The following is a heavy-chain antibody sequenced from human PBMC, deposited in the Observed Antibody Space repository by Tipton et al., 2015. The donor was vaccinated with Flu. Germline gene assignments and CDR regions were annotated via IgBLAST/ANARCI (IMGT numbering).Heavy chain of an antibody. J-gene: IGHJ6*03. Sequence: TLSLTCIVSGESITSTSYYWGWIRQPPGKGLEWIGSFYYTGDTFYKPSLKSRATISVDMSKKQFSLNLSSVTAADTAVYYCARLHSFYFYMDVWGKGATVTVSS. CDR2: FYYTGDT. V-gene: IGHV4-39*01. D-gene: IGHD4-11*01. CDR1: GESITSTSYY. CDR3: ARLHSFYFYMDV.